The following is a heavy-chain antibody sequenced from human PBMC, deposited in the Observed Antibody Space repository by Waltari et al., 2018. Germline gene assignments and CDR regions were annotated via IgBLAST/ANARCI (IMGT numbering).Heavy chain of an antibody. V-gene: IGHV3-74*01. CDR3: ARASISRDTGNTFDS. Sequence: EVHLVESGGGLVRPGGSLRLSCASSVFPFSYFWMHWVRQAPGKGPQWVARISGDGAGTHYADSVRGRFTISRDNANNMVYLQMNSLSDDDTATYFCARASISRDTGNTFDSWGQGNLVTVSS. D-gene: IGHD5-18*01. J-gene: IGHJ4*02. CDR2: ISGDGAGT. CDR1: VFPFSYFW.